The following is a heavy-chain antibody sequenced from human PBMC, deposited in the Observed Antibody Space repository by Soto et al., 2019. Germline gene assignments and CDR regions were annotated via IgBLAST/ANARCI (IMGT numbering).Heavy chain of an antibody. CDR2: ISSSSSTI. CDR1: GFTFSSYS. Sequence: GGSLRLSCAASGFTFSSYSMNWVRQAPGKGLEWVSYISSSSSTIYYADSVKGRFTISRDNAKNSLYLQMNSLRDEDTAVYYCARDTPFEYDFWSGYYPDYYYGMDVWGQGTTVTVSS. D-gene: IGHD3-3*01. CDR3: ARDTPFEYDFWSGYYPDYYYGMDV. V-gene: IGHV3-48*02. J-gene: IGHJ6*02.